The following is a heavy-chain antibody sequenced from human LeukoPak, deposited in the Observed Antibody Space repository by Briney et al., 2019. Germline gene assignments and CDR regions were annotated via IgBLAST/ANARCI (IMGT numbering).Heavy chain of an antibody. CDR2: ISYDGSNK. CDR1: GFTFSNYA. CDR3: AREYYYDSSGPFDY. D-gene: IGHD3-22*01. Sequence: SLRLSCAASGFTFSNYAMSWVRQAPGKGLEWVAVISYDGSNKYYADSVKGRFTISRDNSKNTLYLQMNSLRAEDTAVYYCAREYYYDSSGPFDYWGQGTLVTVSS. J-gene: IGHJ4*02. V-gene: IGHV3-30*04.